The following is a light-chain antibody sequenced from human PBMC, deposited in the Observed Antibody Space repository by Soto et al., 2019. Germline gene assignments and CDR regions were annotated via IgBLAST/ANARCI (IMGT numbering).Light chain of an antibody. J-gene: IGLJ1*01. CDR2: AVG. Sequence: QSVLTQPASVSGSPGQSITISCTGTASDVGGYNYVSWYQQHPGKAPKLMIHAVGNRPSGISSRFSGSKSGNTASLTISGLQSEDEADYFCCSYTSRTTYVFGTGTKLTVL. CDR1: ASDVGGYNY. CDR3: CSYTSRTTYV. V-gene: IGLV2-14*01.